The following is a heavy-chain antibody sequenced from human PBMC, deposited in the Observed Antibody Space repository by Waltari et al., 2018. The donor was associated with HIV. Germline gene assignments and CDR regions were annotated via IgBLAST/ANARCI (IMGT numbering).Heavy chain of an antibody. Sequence: QVQLVESGGGVVQPGRSLRLSCAASGFPFSSYGMHWVRQAPGKGREWVAVIWYDGSNKYYADSVKGRFTISRDNSKNTLYLQMNSLRAEDTAVYYCARSFRAGYCSGGSCYGLGYWGQGTLVTVSS. CDR2: IWYDGSNK. D-gene: IGHD2-15*01. CDR3: ARSFRAGYCSGGSCYGLGY. CDR1: GFPFSSYG. J-gene: IGHJ4*02. V-gene: IGHV3-33*01.